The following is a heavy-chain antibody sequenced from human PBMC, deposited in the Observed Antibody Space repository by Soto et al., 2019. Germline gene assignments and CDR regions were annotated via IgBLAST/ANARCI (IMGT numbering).Heavy chain of an antibody. D-gene: IGHD2-8*01. CDR3: ARDTKGKDYYYYGMDV. CDR2: IYHSGST. CDR1: GCSITSSNW. Sequence: SEPLSLTCAVSGCSITSSNWWRWFRQATGKGLEWIGEIYHSGSTNYNPSLKSRVTISVDKSKNQFSLKLSSVTAAYTAVYYCARDTKGKDYYYYGMDVWGQGTTVTVSS. J-gene: IGHJ6*02. V-gene: IGHV4-4*02.